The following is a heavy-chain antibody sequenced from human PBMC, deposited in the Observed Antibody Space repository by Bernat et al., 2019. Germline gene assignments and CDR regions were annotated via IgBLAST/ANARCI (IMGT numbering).Heavy chain of an antibody. CDR1: GGTFSSYA. Sequence: QVQLVQSGAEVKKRGSSVKDSCKASGGTFSSYAISWVRQARGQGLEWMGGSMPIFGTAKYSQKFQGRVTITEAESTSTAYMELSSLRSEDTAVYYCASDTCYYYDRSRYSYWGQGALVTVSS. V-gene: IGHV1-69*01. CDR3: ASDTCYYYDRSRYSY. D-gene: IGHD3-22*01. CDR2: SMPIFGTA. J-gene: IGHJ4*02.